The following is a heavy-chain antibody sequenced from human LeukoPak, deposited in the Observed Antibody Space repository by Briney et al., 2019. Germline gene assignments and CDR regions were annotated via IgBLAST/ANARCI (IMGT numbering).Heavy chain of an antibody. D-gene: IGHD6-13*01. CDR1: GLTFSTYW. CDR3: ASASSHRTAAGGDY. V-gene: IGHV3-74*01. J-gene: IGHJ4*02. CDR2: INGDGGSR. Sequence: GGSLRLSCAASGLTFSTYWMHWVRQAPGKGLVWVSRINGDGGSRNYADSVKGRFTISRDNAKNTLYLQVSSLRVEDTAAYYCASASSHRTAAGGDYWGQGTLVTVST.